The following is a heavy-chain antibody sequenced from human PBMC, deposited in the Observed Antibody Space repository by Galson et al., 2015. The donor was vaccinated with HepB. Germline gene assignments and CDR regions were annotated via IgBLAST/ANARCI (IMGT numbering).Heavy chain of an antibody. CDR3: ARGGDRNSDYYYYGMDV. Sequence: ETLSLTCTVSGGSISRYYWSWIRQPPGKGLEWIGYIYYSGSTNYNPSLKSRVTISVDTSKNQFSLKLSSVTAADTAVYYCARGGDRNSDYYYYGMDVWGQGTTVTVSS. V-gene: IGHV4-59*01. D-gene: IGHD1-1*01. J-gene: IGHJ6*02. CDR2: IYYSGST. CDR1: GGSISRYY.